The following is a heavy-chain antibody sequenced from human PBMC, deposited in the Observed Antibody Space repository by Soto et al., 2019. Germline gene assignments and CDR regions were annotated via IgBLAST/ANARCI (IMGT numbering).Heavy chain of an antibody. CDR1: GGSISNYY. Sequence: SETLSLTCTVSGGSISNYYWSWIRQPPGKGLEWIGYIYYSGSTNYNPSLKSRVTISVDTSKNQFSLKLSSVTAADTAVYYCARDQNGSPHFYYWGQGALVTVSS. CDR3: ARDQNGSPHFYY. J-gene: IGHJ4*02. V-gene: IGHV4-59*01. CDR2: IYYSGST. D-gene: IGHD1-26*01.